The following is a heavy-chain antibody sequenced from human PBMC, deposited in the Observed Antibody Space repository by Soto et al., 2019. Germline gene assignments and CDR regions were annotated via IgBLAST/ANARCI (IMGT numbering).Heavy chain of an antibody. J-gene: IGHJ6*02. V-gene: IGHV4-61*01. Sequence: SETLSLTCTVSGGSVGSGSYYWSWIRHPPGKGLEWIGYIYYSGSTNYNPSLKSRVTISVDTSKNQFSLKLSSVTAADTAVYYCARERTHYDFWSGVTYYYYGMDVWGQGTTVTVSS. CDR1: GGSVGSGSYY. CDR2: IYYSGST. D-gene: IGHD3-3*01. CDR3: ARERTHYDFWSGVTYYYYGMDV.